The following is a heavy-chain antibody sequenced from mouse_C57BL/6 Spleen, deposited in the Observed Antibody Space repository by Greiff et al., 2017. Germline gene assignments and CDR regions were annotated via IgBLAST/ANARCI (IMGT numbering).Heavy chain of an antibody. Sequence: QVQLQQSGAELVKPGASVKISCKASGYAFRSYWMNWVKQRPGKGLEWIGQIYPGDGVTNYNGKFKGKATLTAAKSSRTAYMQRRSLTSEDSAFSFCARNWDGYAYWGQGALGTVSA. CDR2: IYPGDGVT. CDR1: GYAFRSYW. J-gene: IGHJ3*01. CDR3: ARNWDGYAY. D-gene: IGHD4-1*01. V-gene: IGHV1-80*01.